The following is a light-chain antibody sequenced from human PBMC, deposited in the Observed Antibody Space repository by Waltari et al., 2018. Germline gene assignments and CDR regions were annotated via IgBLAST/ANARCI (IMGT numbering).Light chain of an antibody. Sequence: DIVMTQSPESLTVSLGERATVNCKSSQSLLYSSNNYLAWYQHKPGQPPKVLIYWASTRESGVPDRFSGSGSGTDLTLTISSLQAEDVAVYYCQQYYSPPQTFGQGTKVEIK. V-gene: IGKV4-1*01. CDR1: QSLLYSSNNY. J-gene: IGKJ1*01. CDR3: QQYYSPPQT. CDR2: WAS.